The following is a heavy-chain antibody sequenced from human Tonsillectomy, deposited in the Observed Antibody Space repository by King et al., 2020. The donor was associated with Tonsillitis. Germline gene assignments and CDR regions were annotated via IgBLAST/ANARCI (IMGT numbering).Heavy chain of an antibody. CDR2: IYYSGST. CDR1: GGSISSYY. V-gene: IGHV4-59*01. Sequence: QLQESGPGLVKLSETLSLTCTVSGGSISSYYWSWIRQPPGKGLEWIGYIYYSGSTNYNPSLKSRVTISVDTSKNQFSLKLSSVTAADTAVYYCARETPGDYGDYYHAFDIWGQGTMVTVSS. D-gene: IGHD4-17*01. J-gene: IGHJ3*02. CDR3: ARETPGDYGDYYHAFDI.